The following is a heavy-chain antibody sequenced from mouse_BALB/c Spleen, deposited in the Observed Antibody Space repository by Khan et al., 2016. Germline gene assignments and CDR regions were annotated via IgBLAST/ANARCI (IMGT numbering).Heavy chain of an antibody. V-gene: IGHV6-6*02. D-gene: IGHD2-1*01. Sequence: EVKLEVSGGGLVQPGGSMKLSCVASGFTFSNYWMNWVRQSPEKGLEWGAEIRLKSNNYATHYAESVKGRFTISRDDSKSSVYLQMNNLRAEDTGIYYCTSGNYYWGQGTTLTVSA. CDR2: IRLKSNNYAT. J-gene: IGHJ2*01. CDR1: GFTFSNYW. CDR3: TSGNYY.